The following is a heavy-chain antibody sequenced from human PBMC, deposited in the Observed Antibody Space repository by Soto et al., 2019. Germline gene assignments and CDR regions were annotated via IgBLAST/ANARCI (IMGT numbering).Heavy chain of an antibody. Sequence: SETLSLTCSVSGGSLSTFHWSWIRQPPGKGLEWIGYVHYSGTTDYSPSLRGRVTISMDASRNDFSLKLRSVTAADTAVYDCARLTVDGRYYYYNDKWGQGTLVT. V-gene: IGHV4-59*08. D-gene: IGHD3-22*01. CDR3: ARLTVDGRYYYYNDK. CDR2: VHYSGTT. CDR1: GGSLSTFH. J-gene: IGHJ4*02.